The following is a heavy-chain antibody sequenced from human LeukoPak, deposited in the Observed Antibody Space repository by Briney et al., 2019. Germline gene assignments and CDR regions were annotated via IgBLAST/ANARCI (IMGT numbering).Heavy chain of an antibody. CDR1: GFTLSSYW. CDR2: IKQDGSEK. CDR3: AADYSKFYYYYRDV. J-gene: IGHJ6*03. D-gene: IGHD4-11*01. Sequence: GGSLRLSCAASGFTLSSYWMSWVRHAPGKGLEWVANIKQDGSEKYSVDSVKGRFTISRDNAKNSLYLQMNSLRAEDTAVYYCAADYSKFYYYYRDVWGKGTTVTVSS. V-gene: IGHV3-7*01.